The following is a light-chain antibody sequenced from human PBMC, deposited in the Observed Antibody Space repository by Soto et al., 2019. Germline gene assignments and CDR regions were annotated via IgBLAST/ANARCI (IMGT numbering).Light chain of an antibody. J-gene: IGKJ5*01. CDR1: QSVSNDF. V-gene: IGKV3-15*01. CDR2: GAS. CDR3: QQYNTWRSIS. Sequence: EIVLTQSPGILSLSPGERATLSCRASQSVSNDFLAWYQQKPGQAPRLLIYGASTRATGTPARFTGSGSGTDFTLTISSLQSEDFAVYYCQQYNTWRSISFGQGTRLEIK.